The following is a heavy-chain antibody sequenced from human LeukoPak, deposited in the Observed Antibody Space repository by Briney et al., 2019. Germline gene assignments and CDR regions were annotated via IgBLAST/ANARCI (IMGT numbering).Heavy chain of an antibody. J-gene: IGHJ5*02. D-gene: IGHD2-2*01. CDR1: GESFSGYY. CDR2: INHSGST. CDR3: ARDNCSSTSCSIDP. Sequence: KTSETLSLTCAVYGESFSGYYWSWIRQPPGKGLEWIGEINHSGSTNYNPSLKGRVTISVDTSRNQFSLNLSSVTAADTAVYYCARDNCSSTSCSIDPWGQGTLVTVSS. V-gene: IGHV4-34*01.